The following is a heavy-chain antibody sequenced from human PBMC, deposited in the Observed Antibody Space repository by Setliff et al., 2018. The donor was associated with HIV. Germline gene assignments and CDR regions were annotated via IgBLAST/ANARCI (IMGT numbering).Heavy chain of an antibody. CDR1: GGSISSGGYY. V-gene: IGHV4-31*01. CDR3: ARGDTYYHDRSGYVKSALDAFDI. CDR2: IYYSGST. J-gene: IGHJ3*02. D-gene: IGHD3-22*01. Sequence: SETLSLTCNVSGGSISSGGYYWSWIRQHPGKGLEWIGYIYYSGSTYYNPSLKSLVTISVDMSKNQFSLNLNSVTAADTAVYHCARGDTYYHDRSGYVKSALDAFDIWGRGTLVTV.